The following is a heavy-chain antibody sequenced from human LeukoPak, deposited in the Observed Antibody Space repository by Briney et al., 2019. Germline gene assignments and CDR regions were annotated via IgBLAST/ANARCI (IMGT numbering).Heavy chain of an antibody. D-gene: IGHD3-10*01. CDR2: IWDDGINK. CDR3: ARETDYGSGSYYRALDY. CDR1: GFTFSSYG. Sequence: GGSLRLSCAASGFTFSSYGMHWVRQAPGKGLEWVAVIWDDGINKYYADSVKGRFTISRDNSKNTLYLQMNSLRAEDTAVYYCARETDYGSGSYYRALDYWGQGTLVTVSS. V-gene: IGHV3-33*01. J-gene: IGHJ4*02.